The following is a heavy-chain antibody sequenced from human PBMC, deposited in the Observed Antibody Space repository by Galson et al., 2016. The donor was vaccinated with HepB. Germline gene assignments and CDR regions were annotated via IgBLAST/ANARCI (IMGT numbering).Heavy chain of an antibody. J-gene: IGHJ6*02. V-gene: IGHV6-1*01. CDR3: ARGVAPWALGSLGFHMDV. CDR2: TYYRSGWYN. D-gene: IGHD1-26*01. Sequence: CAISGDSVSSEDAAWNWIRQSPSRGLEWLGRTYYRSGWYNEYAVSVQSRITINPDTSKNQFSLQLNSVTLEDTAVYYCARGVAPWALGSLGFHMDVWGQGTAVTVSS. CDR1: GDSVSSEDAA.